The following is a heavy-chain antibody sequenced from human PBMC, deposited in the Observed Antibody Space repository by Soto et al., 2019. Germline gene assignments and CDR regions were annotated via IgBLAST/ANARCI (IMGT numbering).Heavy chain of an antibody. V-gene: IGHV4-4*02. CDR3: AREGRLPWFES. CDR1: GDSIKTETW. CDR2: IKHTGDA. Sequence: QVHLQESGPGLVKPSETLSLTCAVSGDSIKTETWWSWLRQLPGTGLEWIGEIKHTGDANANPALRSRVFMSVDRTKNQFFLNLRSVSAADTAVYFCAREGRLPWFESWRQGTLVTVSS. J-gene: IGHJ5*01.